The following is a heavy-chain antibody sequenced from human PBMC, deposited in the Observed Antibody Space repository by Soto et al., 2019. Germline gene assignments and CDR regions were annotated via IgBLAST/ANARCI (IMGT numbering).Heavy chain of an antibody. CDR2: IYYSGST. Sequence: ETLSLTCTVSGGSVSSGSYYWSWIRQPPGKGLEWIGYIYYSGSTNYNPSLKSRVTISVDTSKNQFSLKLSSVTAADTAVYYCARGVTMVRGVILYYFDYWGQGTLVTVSS. CDR3: ARGVTMVRGVILYYFDY. V-gene: IGHV4-61*01. D-gene: IGHD3-10*01. CDR1: GGSVSSGSYY. J-gene: IGHJ4*02.